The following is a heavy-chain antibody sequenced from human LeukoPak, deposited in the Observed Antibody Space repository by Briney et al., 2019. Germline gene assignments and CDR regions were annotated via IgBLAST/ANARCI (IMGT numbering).Heavy chain of an antibody. J-gene: IGHJ4*02. Sequence: ASVKVSCKASGYTFTDYYIHWVRQAPGQGLEWMGWLNPNSGGTKYAQKFQGRVTMTRDTSINTAYMELTRLTYDDTAVYYCAGLPRYNWNEPLDYWDQGTLVTVSS. CDR2: LNPNSGGT. CDR3: AGLPRYNWNEPLDY. V-gene: IGHV1-2*02. D-gene: IGHD1-20*01. CDR1: GYTFTDYY.